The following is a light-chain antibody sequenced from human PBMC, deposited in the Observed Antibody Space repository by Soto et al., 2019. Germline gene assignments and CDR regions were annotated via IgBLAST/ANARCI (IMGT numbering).Light chain of an antibody. J-gene: IGKJ5*01. CDR2: GAS. Sequence: EIVMTQSPATLSVSPGERATLSCRASQYIGSNLAWYQQKPGQAPRLLIYGASTRATGIPARFSGSGSGTEFTLTLSSLQSEDFAVYYCEQYNNWPITFGQGTRLEIK. CDR1: QYIGSN. CDR3: EQYNNWPIT. V-gene: IGKV3-15*01.